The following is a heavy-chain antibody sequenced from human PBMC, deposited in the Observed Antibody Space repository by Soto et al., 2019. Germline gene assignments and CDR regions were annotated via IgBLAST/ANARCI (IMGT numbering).Heavy chain of an antibody. Sequence: GGSLRLSCAASGFTFSSYGMHWVRQAPGKGLEWVAVISYDGSNKYYADSVKGRFTISRDNSKNTLYLQMNSLRAEDTAVYYCAKDHIAVAVRWFDPWGQGTLVTVSS. D-gene: IGHD6-19*01. CDR1: GFTFSSYG. V-gene: IGHV3-30*18. CDR2: ISYDGSNK. J-gene: IGHJ5*02. CDR3: AKDHIAVAVRWFDP.